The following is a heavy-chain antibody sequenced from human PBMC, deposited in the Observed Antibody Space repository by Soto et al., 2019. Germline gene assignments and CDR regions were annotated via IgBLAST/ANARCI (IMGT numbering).Heavy chain of an antibody. D-gene: IGHD3-3*01. CDR3: ARGQVLSNTIFGVVITPIYY. CDR2: IYYSGST. V-gene: IGHV4-31*03. Sequence: PSETLSLTCTVSGGSISSGGYYWSWIRQHPGKGLEWFGYIYYSGSTYYNPSLKSRVTISVDTSKNQFSLKLSSVTAADTAVYYCARGQVLSNTIFGVVITPIYYWGQGTLVTVS. CDR1: GGSISSGGYY. J-gene: IGHJ4*02.